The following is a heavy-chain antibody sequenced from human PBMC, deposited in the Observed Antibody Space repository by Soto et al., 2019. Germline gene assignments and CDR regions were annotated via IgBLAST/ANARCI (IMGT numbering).Heavy chain of an antibody. CDR2: ISSSSTTK. Sequence: GGPLRLSCAASVFPFSSYSMNWVRQAPGKGLEWVSYISSSSTTKYYADSVKGRFTISRDNAKNSLYLQMNSLRAEDTAVYYCARDGCSGSNCLNWFDPWGQGTLVTVSS. V-gene: IGHV3-48*01. CDR1: VFPFSSYS. J-gene: IGHJ5*02. D-gene: IGHD2-15*01. CDR3: ARDGCSGSNCLNWFDP.